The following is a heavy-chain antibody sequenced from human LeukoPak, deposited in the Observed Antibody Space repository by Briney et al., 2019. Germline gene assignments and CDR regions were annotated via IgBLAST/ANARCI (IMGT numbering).Heavy chain of an antibody. V-gene: IGHV3-23*01. Sequence: PGGSLRLSCAASGFTFNNYAMTWVRQAPGKGLEWVSAISGSGSNTYYADSVKGRFTISRDNSKNTLYLQMNSLRAEDTAVYYCAKDPARFYCSSTSCNNWFDPWGQGTLVTVSS. J-gene: IGHJ5*02. CDR2: ISGSGSNT. D-gene: IGHD2-2*01. CDR3: AKDPARFYCSSTSCNNWFDP. CDR1: GFTFNNYA.